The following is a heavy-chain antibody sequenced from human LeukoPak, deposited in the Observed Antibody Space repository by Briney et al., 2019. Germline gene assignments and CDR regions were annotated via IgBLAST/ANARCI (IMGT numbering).Heavy chain of an antibody. J-gene: IGHJ4*02. CDR1: GFTFSSYA. CDR2: ISGSGGST. Sequence: GGSLRLSCAASGFTFSSYAMSWVRQAPGKGLEWVSAISGSGGSTYYADSVKGRFTISRDNSKNTLYLQMNSLRAEDTAVYYCARSVGYFDRLCDYWGQGTLVTVSS. CDR3: ARSVGYFDRLCDY. V-gene: IGHV3-23*01. D-gene: IGHD3-9*01.